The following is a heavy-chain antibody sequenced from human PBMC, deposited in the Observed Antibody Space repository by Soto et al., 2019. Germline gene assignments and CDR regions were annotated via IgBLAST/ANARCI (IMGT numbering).Heavy chain of an antibody. Sequence: SETLSLTCAVYGGSFIGYYWSWILQPPWEGLEWIGEINHSGSTNYNPSLKSRVTISVDTSKNQFSLKLSSVTAADTAVYYCARYNAASGTYYFDYWGQGTLVTVSS. V-gene: IGHV4-34*01. CDR1: GGSFIGYY. J-gene: IGHJ4*02. CDR3: ARYNAASGTYYFDY. D-gene: IGHD6-13*01. CDR2: INHSGST.